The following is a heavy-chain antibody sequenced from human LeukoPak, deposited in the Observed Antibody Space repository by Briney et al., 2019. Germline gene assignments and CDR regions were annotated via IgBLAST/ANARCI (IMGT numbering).Heavy chain of an antibody. Sequence: SETLSLTCTVSGGSISSYYWSWIRQPPGKGLEWIGYIYYSGSTNYNPSLKSRVTISVDTSKNQFSLKLSSVTAADTAVYHCAVTYYDYYYYYMDVWGKGTTVTVSS. V-gene: IGHV4-59*01. CDR2: IYYSGST. J-gene: IGHJ6*03. D-gene: IGHD3-3*01. CDR3: AVTYYDYYYYYMDV. CDR1: GGSISSYY.